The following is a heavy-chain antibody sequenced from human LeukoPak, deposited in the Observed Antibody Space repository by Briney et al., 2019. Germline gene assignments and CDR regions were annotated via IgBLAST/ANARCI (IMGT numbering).Heavy chain of an antibody. CDR3: ARARRHSSSGLYNWFDP. CDR1: GYTFTSYG. V-gene: IGHV1-18*01. CDR2: ISAYNGNT. J-gene: IGHJ5*02. D-gene: IGHD6-6*01. Sequence: ASVKVSCEASGYTFTSYGISWVRQAPGQGLEWMGWISAYNGNTNYAQKLQGRVTMTTDTSTGTAYMELRSLRSDDTAVYYCARARRHSSSGLYNWFDPWGQGTLVTVSS.